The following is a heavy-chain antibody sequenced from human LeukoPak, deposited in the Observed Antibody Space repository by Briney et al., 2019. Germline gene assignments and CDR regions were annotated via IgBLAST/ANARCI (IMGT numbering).Heavy chain of an antibody. Sequence: GASVKVSSKASGGTYSSYTISWVRQAPGQGLEWMGRIIPILGIANYAQKFQGRVTITADKSTSTAYMELSSLRSEDTAVYYCARDSSDYGDPQDAFDIWGQGTMVTVSS. D-gene: IGHD4-17*01. CDR1: GGTYSSYT. CDR3: ARDSSDYGDPQDAFDI. J-gene: IGHJ3*02. V-gene: IGHV1-69*04. CDR2: IIPILGIA.